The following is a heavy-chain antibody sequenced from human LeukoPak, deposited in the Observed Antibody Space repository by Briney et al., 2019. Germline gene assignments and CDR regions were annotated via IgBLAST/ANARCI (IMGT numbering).Heavy chain of an antibody. D-gene: IGHD5-18*01. Sequence: ASVKVSCKASGGTFSSYAISWVRQAPGQGLEWMGGIIPIFGTANYAQKFQGRVTITADKSTSTAYMELSSLRSEDTAVYYCARGKVDTAMDDYYYYYMDVWGKGTTVTVSS. CDR3: ARGKVDTAMDDYYYYYMDV. CDR2: IIPIFGTA. V-gene: IGHV1-69*06. CDR1: GGTFSSYA. J-gene: IGHJ6*03.